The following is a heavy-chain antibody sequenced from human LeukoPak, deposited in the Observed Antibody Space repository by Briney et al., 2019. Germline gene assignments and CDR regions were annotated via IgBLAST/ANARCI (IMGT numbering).Heavy chain of an antibody. CDR1: GGSISSSSYY. V-gene: IGHV4-39*06. J-gene: IGHJ6*02. CDR3: ARDSTSGMDV. Sequence: SETLSLTCTVYGGSISSSSYYWGWIRQPPGKGLEWIGSIYYSGSTYYNPSLKSRVTISVDTSKNQFPLKLSSVTAADTAVYYCARDSTSGMDVWGQGTTVTVSS. D-gene: IGHD5/OR15-5a*01. CDR2: IYYSGST.